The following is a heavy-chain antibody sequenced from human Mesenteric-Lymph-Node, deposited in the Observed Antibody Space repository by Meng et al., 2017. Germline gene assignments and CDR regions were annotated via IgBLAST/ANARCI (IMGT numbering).Heavy chain of an antibody. J-gene: IGHJ5*02. CDR3: ARASYGSGSPLGESWFDP. V-gene: IGHV4-30-4*01. CDR1: GGSISSGDYY. Sequence: QGHTPDPGPGLVKPSQTLSLTCTVSGGSISSGDYYWSWIRQPPGKGLEWIGYIHSSGSTYYNPSLRSRLTISVDTSKNQFSLKLSSVTAADTAVYYCARASYGSGSPLGESWFDPWGQGTLVTVSS. CDR2: IHSSGST. D-gene: IGHD3-10*01.